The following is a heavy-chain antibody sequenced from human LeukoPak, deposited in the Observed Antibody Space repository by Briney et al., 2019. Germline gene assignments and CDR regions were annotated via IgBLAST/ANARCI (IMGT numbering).Heavy chain of an antibody. J-gene: IGHJ4*02. D-gene: IGHD6-13*01. CDR3: AFGIAAAGSTDY. V-gene: IGHV1-2*02. CDR1: GYTFTGYY. Sequence: ASVKVSCKASGYTFTGYYMHWVRQAPGQGLEWMGWINPNSGGTNYAEKFQGRVTMTRDTSISTAYMELSRLRSDDTAVYYCAFGIAAAGSTDYWGQGTLVTVSS. CDR2: INPNSGGT.